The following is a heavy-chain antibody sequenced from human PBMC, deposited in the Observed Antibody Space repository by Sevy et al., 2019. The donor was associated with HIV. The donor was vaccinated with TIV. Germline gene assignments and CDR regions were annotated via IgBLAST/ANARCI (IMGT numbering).Heavy chain of an antibody. CDR2: IYYSGST. J-gene: IGHJ4*02. CDR1: GGSISSSSYY. Sequence: SETLSLTCTVSGGSISSSSYYWGWIRQPPGKGLEWIGSIYYSGSTYYNPSLKSRVTISVDTSKNQFSLKLSSVTAADTAVYYCARRIGPYYYDSSGYYFDYWGPGTLVTVSS. CDR3: ARRIGPYYYDSSGYYFDY. D-gene: IGHD3-22*01. V-gene: IGHV4-39*01.